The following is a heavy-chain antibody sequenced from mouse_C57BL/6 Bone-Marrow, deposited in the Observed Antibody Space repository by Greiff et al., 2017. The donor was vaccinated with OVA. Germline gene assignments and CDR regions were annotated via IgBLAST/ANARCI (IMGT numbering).Heavy chain of an antibody. V-gene: IGHV1-82*01. CDR1: GYAFSSSW. J-gene: IGHJ4*01. CDR3: TQALYYGSSHYYAMDY. CDR2: IYPGDGDT. Sequence: VQVVESGPELVKPGASVKISCKASGYAFSSSWMNWVKQRPGKGLEWIGRIYPGDGDTNYNGKFKGKAILTADKSSSTAYMELRSLTSEDSAVYYCTQALYYGSSHYYAMDYWGQGTSVTVSS. D-gene: IGHD1-1*01.